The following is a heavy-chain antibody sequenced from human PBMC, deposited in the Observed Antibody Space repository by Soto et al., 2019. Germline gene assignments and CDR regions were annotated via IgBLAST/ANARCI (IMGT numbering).Heavy chain of an antibody. D-gene: IGHD6-6*01. J-gene: IGHJ6*02. Sequence: GGSLRLSCAASGFTFSSYDMHWVRQATGKGLEWVSAIGTAGDPYYPGSVKGRFTIPRENAKNSLYLQMNSLRAGDTAVYYYARGGKQLGRDYYYYYGMDVWGQGTTVTVSS. CDR2: IGTAGDP. V-gene: IGHV3-13*05. CDR1: GFTFSSYD. CDR3: ARGGKQLGRDYYYYYGMDV.